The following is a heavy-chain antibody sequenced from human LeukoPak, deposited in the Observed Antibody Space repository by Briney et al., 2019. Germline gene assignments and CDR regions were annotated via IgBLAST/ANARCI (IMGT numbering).Heavy chain of an antibody. V-gene: IGHV3-23*01. J-gene: IGHJ4*02. CDR2: IRNYGGST. CDR3: ANPAPGVVYLY. Sequence: GGSLRLSCPASGLTFSSYDMSWVRQAPGKGLEWVSGIRNYGGSTYYADSVKGRFTISRDNSKNTLYLQMNSLRAEDTAVYHCANPAPGVVYLYWGQGTLVTVSS. CDR1: GLTFSSYD. D-gene: IGHD2-8*02.